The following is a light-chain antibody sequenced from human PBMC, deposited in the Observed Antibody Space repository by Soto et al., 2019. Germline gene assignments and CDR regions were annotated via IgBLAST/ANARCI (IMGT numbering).Light chain of an antibody. V-gene: IGKV2-30*01. CDR3: MQGIHWPPT. CDR1: ETLVYSDGNTY. CDR2: EVS. Sequence: DVVMTQSPLSLSVTLGQSPSISCRSSETLVYSDGNTYLTWFHQRPGQSPRSLIFEVSKRDSGVPDRLIGSGSDADFTLKSTRVEPDDVGVSFCMQGIHWPPTFGPGTKLDIK. J-gene: IGKJ3*01.